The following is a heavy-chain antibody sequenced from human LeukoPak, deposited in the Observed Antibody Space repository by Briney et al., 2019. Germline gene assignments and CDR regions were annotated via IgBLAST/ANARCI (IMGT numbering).Heavy chain of an antibody. CDR3: AKDKSTISSRGKDY. D-gene: IGHD2-2*01. CDR2: ISGSGGST. CDR1: GFTFSSYA. Sequence: GGSLRLSCAASGFTFSSYAMSWVRQAPGKGLEWVSAISGSGGSTYYADSVKGRFTISRDNSKNSLYLQMSSLRGEDTAVYYCAKDKSTISSRGKDYWGQGTLVTVSS. V-gene: IGHV3-23*01. J-gene: IGHJ4*02.